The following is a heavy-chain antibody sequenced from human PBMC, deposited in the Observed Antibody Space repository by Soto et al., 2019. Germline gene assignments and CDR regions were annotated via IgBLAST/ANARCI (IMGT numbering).Heavy chain of an antibody. CDR2: IYYSGST. D-gene: IGHD1-7*01. Sequence: PSETLSLTCTVSGGSISSGDYYWSWIRQPPGKGLEWIGYIYYSGSTYYNPSLKSRVTISVDTSKNQFSLKLSSVTAADTAVYYCARHNSITGAILNWGQGTLVTVSS. CDR1: GGSISSGDYY. CDR3: ARHNSITGAILN. J-gene: IGHJ4*02. V-gene: IGHV4-30-4*01.